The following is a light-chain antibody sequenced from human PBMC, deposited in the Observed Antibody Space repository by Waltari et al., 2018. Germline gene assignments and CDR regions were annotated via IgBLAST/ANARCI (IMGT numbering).Light chain of an antibody. Sequence: IVFTQSPGPLSLSPGERATLSCRASQSVGGALAWYQQKPGQAPRLLMYGASIRAPGTPDRFSGTGSGTDFSLTISRLEPEDFAVYYCQHYVRLPATFGQGTKVEIK. J-gene: IGKJ1*01. CDR2: GAS. V-gene: IGKV3-20*01. CDR1: QSVGGA. CDR3: QHYVRLPAT.